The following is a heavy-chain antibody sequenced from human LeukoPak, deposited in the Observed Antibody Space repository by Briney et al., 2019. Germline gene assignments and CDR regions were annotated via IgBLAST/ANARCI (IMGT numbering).Heavy chain of an antibody. CDR3: VRDRRFPDDVFDI. V-gene: IGHV3-23*01. CDR1: GFSFSSYA. CDR2: ITSRSDQI. J-gene: IGHJ3*02. D-gene: IGHD2-21*01. Sequence: GGSLRLSCAASGFSFSSYAMGWVRQAPGKGLEWVSTITSRSDQIWNVDSVRGRFTISRDNSKNTLYLQMNSLRAEDTALYYCVRDRRFPDDVFDIWGQGTMVTVSS.